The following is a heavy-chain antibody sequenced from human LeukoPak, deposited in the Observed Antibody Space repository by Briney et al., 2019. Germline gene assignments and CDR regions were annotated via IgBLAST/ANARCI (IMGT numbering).Heavy chain of an antibody. CDR2: INWNGGST. CDR3: ARFGRSEEVGATRATHFDY. V-gene: IGHV3-20*01. CDR1: GFTFDDYG. J-gene: IGHJ4*02. Sequence: GGSLRLSCAASGFTFDDYGMSWVRQAPGKGLEWVSGINWNGGSTGYADSVKGRFTISRDNAKNSLYLQMNSLRAEDTALYHCARFGRSEEVGATRATHFDYWGQGTLVTVSS. D-gene: IGHD1-26*01.